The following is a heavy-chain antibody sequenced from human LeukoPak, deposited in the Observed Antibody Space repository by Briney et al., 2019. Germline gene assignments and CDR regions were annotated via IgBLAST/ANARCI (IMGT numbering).Heavy chain of an antibody. CDR2: IKPDGSST. V-gene: IGHV3-74*01. D-gene: IGHD4-23*01. CDR3: ALLVTFDAFDL. Sequence: GGSLRLSCAASGFTFSSYEMNWVRQAPGKGLAWVSRIKPDGSSTSYADSVKGRFTISRDNAKNTLYLQMNSLRAEDTAVYYCALLVTFDAFDLWGQGAMVTVSS. J-gene: IGHJ3*01. CDR1: GFTFSSYE.